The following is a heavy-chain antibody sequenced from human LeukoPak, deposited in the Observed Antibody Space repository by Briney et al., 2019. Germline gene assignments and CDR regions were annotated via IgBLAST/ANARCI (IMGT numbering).Heavy chain of an antibody. J-gene: IGHJ4*02. CDR1: GFTFSSYT. D-gene: IGHD2-2*01. CDR2: ISSSSKYI. Sequence: GGSLRLSCAASGFTFSSYTMNCVRQAPGKGLEWVSSISSSSKYIYYEDSVKGRFTISRDTAKNSLYLQMNSLRAEDTAVYYCTRAVESGGIVVAYYFDYWGQGTLVTVSS. CDR3: TRAVESGGIVVAYYFDY. V-gene: IGHV3-21*01.